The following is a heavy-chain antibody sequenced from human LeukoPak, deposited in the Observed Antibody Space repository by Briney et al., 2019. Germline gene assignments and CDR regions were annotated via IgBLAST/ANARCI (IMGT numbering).Heavy chain of an antibody. J-gene: IGHJ4*02. CDR1: GFTFSSYA. D-gene: IGHD3-10*01. CDR3: VRGVFDY. CDR2: ISSNGGST. Sequence: PGGSLRLSCSASGFTFSSYAMHWVRQAPGKGLEYVSTISSNGGSTYYADSVKGRFTISRDNSKNMLCLQMSSLRTEDTAVFYCVRGVFDYWGQGTLVTVSS. V-gene: IGHV3-64D*06.